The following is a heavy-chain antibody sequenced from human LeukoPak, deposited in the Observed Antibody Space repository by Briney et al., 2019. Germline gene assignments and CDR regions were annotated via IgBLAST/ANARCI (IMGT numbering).Heavy chain of an antibody. Sequence: GGSLRLSCAASGFTFSSYVMHWVRQAPGKGLEWVSGISGSGGNTYYADSVKGRFTVSRDSSKNTLYLQMNSLRAEDTAVYYCAKDGRVRNGVELDSWGQGTLATVSS. D-gene: IGHD1-26*01. CDR2: ISGSGGNT. CDR3: AKDGRVRNGVELDS. V-gene: IGHV3-23*01. CDR1: GFTFSSYV. J-gene: IGHJ4*02.